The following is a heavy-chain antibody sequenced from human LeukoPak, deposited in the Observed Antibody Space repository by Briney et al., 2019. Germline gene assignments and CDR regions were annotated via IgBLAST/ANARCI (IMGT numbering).Heavy chain of an antibody. D-gene: IGHD2-21*02. Sequence: SETLSLXCTVSGGSISSGSYYWSWIRQPAGKGLEWIGRIYTSGSTNYNPSLKSRVTISVDTSKNQFSLKLSSVTAADTAVYYCARHCGGDCYSYYFDYWGQGTLVTVSS. CDR1: GGSISSGSYY. J-gene: IGHJ4*02. V-gene: IGHV4-61*02. CDR3: ARHCGGDCYSYYFDY. CDR2: IYTSGST.